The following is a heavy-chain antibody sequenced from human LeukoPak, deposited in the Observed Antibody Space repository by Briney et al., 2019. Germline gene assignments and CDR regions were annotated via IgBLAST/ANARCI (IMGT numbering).Heavy chain of an antibody. D-gene: IGHD6-13*01. CDR1: GGSISSGGYS. CDR3: ARVSRGPDSSSWPLDV. J-gene: IGHJ6*02. V-gene: IGHV4-30-2*01. CDR2: IYHSGST. Sequence: SQTLSLTCAVSGGSISSGGYSWSWIRQPPGKGLEWIGYIYHSGSTYYNPSLKSRVTISVDRSKNQFSLKLSSVTAADTAVYYCARVSRGPDSSSWPLDVWGQGTTVTVSS.